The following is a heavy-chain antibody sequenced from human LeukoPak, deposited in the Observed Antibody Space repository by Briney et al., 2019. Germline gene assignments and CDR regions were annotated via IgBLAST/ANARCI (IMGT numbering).Heavy chain of an antibody. CDR3: ARGAHDYGDYSQDY. CDR2: MNPNSGNT. J-gene: IGHJ4*02. D-gene: IGHD4-17*01. V-gene: IGHV1-8*01. Sequence: ASVKVSCKASGYTFTSYDINWVRQATGQGLEWMGWMNPNSGNTGYAQKFQGRVTMTRNTSISTAYMELSSLRSEDTAVYYCARGAHDYGDYSQDYWGQGTLVTVSS. CDR1: GYTFTSYD.